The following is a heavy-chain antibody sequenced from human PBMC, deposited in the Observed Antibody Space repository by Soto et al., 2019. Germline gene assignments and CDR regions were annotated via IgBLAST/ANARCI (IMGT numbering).Heavy chain of an antibody. CDR2: FYYTAST. CDR1: AGSITRGDSY. D-gene: IGHD2-15*01. V-gene: IGHV4-30-4*01. Sequence: PSQTLSLTCTVSAGSITRGDSYWSWTRQPPGRGLEWIGYFYYTASTYYSPSLQSRVTISVDTSKNQFSLKLSTVTAAVTAVDYCARGAAPFDYWGQGALVTVSS. CDR3: ARGAAPFDY. J-gene: IGHJ4*02.